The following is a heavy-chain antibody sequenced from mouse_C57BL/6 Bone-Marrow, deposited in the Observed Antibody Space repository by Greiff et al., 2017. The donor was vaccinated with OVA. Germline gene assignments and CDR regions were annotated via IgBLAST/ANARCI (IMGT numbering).Heavy chain of an antibody. J-gene: IGHJ2*01. V-gene: IGHV1-52*01. CDR2: IDPSDSET. D-gene: IGHD1-1*01. Sequence: QVQLQQSGAELVRPGSSVKLSCKASGYTFTSYWMHWVKQRPIQGLEWIGNIDPSDSETNYNQKFKDKATLTVDKSSSTAYMQLSSLTSEDSAVYYCAIYGSPFDYWGQGTTLTVSS. CDR1: GYTFTSYW. CDR3: AIYGSPFDY.